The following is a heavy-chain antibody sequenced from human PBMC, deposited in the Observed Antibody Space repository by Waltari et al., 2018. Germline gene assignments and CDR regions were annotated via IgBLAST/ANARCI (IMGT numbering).Heavy chain of an antibody. Sequence: QVQLQQWGAGLLKPSETLSLTCAVYGGSFSGYYWSWIRQPPGKGLEWIGEINHSGSTNDNPSLKSRVTISVDTSKNQFSLKLSSVTAADTAVYYCARVVVVPAAMGRGSYYYYYMDVWGKGTTVTVSS. V-gene: IGHV4-34*01. CDR1: GGSFSGYY. J-gene: IGHJ6*03. D-gene: IGHD2-2*01. CDR3: ARVVVVPAAMGRGSYYYYYMDV. CDR2: INHSGST.